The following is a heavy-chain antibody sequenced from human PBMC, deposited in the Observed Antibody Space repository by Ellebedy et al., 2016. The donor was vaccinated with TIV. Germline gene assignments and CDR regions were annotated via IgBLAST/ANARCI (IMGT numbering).Heavy chain of an antibody. J-gene: IGHJ4*02. Sequence: PGGSLRLSCKASGFTFRSFGMHWVRLSVGKGLEWVADSSYDDAYAHYADSVKGRFTRSRDNSKNTLYLQMNSLRADDTAVYYCATGQSLIFWGQGALVTVSS. CDR3: ATGQSLIF. CDR2: SSYDDAYA. D-gene: IGHD3/OR15-3a*01. V-gene: IGHV3-33*04. CDR1: GFTFRSFG.